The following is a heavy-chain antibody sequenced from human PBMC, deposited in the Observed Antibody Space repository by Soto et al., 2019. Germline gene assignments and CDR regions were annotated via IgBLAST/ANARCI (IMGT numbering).Heavy chain of an antibody. D-gene: IGHD6-13*01. CDR1: GYTFSDYG. Sequence: QVQLVQSGAEMKKPGASVKVSCKASGYTFSDYGITWVRQAPGQGLEWMGCISTYNGNINYAQKLQGRVTMTTDTSTSTVYMELRSLRSDDTAVYYCARGYRIAAVYWGQGTLVIVSS. J-gene: IGHJ4*02. CDR3: ARGYRIAAVY. CDR2: ISTYNGNI. V-gene: IGHV1-18*04.